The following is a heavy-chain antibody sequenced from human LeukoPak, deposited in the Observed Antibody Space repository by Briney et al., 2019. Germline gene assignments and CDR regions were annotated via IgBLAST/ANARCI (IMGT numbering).Heavy chain of an antibody. CDR2: TYYRSKWYY. D-gene: IGHD1-26*01. CDR1: GDSVSSNSDA. Sequence: SQTLSLTCAISGDSVSSNSDAWNWIRQSPSRGLEWLGRTYYRSKWYYDYAVAVKSRISINPDTSKNQFSLQLSSVTPEDAAVYYCARDPVGGSTIFDYWGQGTLVTVSS. J-gene: IGHJ4*02. V-gene: IGHV6-1*01. CDR3: ARDPVGGSTIFDY.